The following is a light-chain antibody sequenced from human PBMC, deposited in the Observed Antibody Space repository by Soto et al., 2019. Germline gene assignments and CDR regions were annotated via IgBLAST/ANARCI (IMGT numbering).Light chain of an antibody. CDR1: QSISSR. V-gene: IGKV1-5*01. CDR2: DAS. J-gene: IGKJ1*01. Sequence: IQMTQYPSTLSASLGDRVTIACRASQSISSRLAWYQLKPGKVPKLLISDASTLERGVPTTFSGSVSGTEGTITISTLQKDDGSTYYCQQYTDYPRTFGQGTKVDIK. CDR3: QQYTDYPRT.